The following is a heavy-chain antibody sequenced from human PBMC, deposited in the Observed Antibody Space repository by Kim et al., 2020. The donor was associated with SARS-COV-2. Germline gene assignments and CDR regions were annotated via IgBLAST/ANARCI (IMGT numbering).Heavy chain of an antibody. Sequence: SETLSLTCAVYGGSFSAFHWSWIRQPPGKGLEWIGEIDHAGSTNYNPSLKSRVTISVDTSKNHISLRLRSVTAADTAVYYCARSQPGAYYYYAMDAWGQGTTVTVSS. V-gene: IGHV4-34*01. J-gene: IGHJ6*02. CDR1: GGSFSAFH. CDR3: ARSQPGAYYYYAMDA. D-gene: IGHD3-10*01. CDR2: IDHAGST.